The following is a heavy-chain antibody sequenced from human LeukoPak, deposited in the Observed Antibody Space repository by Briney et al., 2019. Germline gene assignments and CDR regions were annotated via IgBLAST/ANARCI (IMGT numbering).Heavy chain of an antibody. CDR2: INPNSGGT. CDR3: AGARVNGWLVTDY. D-gene: IGHD6-19*01. Sequence: GASVKVSCKASGYTFTVYYMHWVRQAPGQGLEWMGWINPNSGGTNYAQKFQGRVTMTRDTSISTAYMELSRLRSDDTAVYYCAGARVNGWLVTDYGGQGTLVTVSS. CDR1: GYTFTVYY. V-gene: IGHV1-2*02. J-gene: IGHJ4*02.